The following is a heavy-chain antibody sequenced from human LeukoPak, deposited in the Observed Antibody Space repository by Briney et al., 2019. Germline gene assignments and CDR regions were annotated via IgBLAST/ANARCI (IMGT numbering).Heavy chain of an antibody. Sequence: PSETLSLTCIVSGGSMRNDYWGWIRQPPGKGPEWIGYIYHSGITRFNPSLKSRASISLDTSKNQFSLKLTSVTAADTAVYYCARSRYYYDTSGYAYWGQGTHVTVSS. J-gene: IGHJ4*02. V-gene: IGHV4-59*01. CDR2: IYHSGIT. D-gene: IGHD3-22*01. CDR3: ARSRYYYDTSGYAY. CDR1: GGSMRNDY.